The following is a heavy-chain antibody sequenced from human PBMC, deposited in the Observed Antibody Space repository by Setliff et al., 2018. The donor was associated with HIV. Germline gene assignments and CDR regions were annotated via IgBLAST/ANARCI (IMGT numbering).Heavy chain of an antibody. CDR1: GDSITNSMHY. Sequence: PSETLSLTCTVSGDSITNSMHYWSWIRQPPGKGLEFIGSIHYNDGKTNYNPSLKSRVTISVDTSKNQFSLKLSSVTAADTAVYYCARFDYGDYRFDYWGQGTLVTVSS. D-gene: IGHD4-17*01. V-gene: IGHV4-39*07. J-gene: IGHJ4*02. CDR2: IHYNDGKT. CDR3: ARFDYGDYRFDY.